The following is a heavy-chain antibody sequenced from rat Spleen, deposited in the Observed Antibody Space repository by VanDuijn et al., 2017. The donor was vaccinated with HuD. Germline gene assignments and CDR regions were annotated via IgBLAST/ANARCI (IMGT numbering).Heavy chain of an antibody. J-gene: IGHJ2*01. CDR2: ITTGGGNT. D-gene: IGHD1-5*01. Sequence: EVQLVEAGGGLVPPGRAMKIPCGASGFTFRNYYIAWVRQAPKKGLEWVASITTGGGNTYYRDSVKGRFIISRDNAKSTLYLQMDSLRSEDTATYYCASPLGTGDYWGQGVMVTVSS. CDR1: GFTFRNYY. V-gene: IGHV5-25*01. CDR3: ASPLGTGDY.